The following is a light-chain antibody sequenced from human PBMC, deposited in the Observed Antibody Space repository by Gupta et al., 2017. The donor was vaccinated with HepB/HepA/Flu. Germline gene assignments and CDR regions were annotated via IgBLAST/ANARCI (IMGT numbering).Light chain of an antibody. J-gene: IGKJ1*01. Sequence: DIQMTQSPSTLSASVGDRVTITCRASQSISSWLAWYQQKPGKAPKLMIYKASRGESGVPSRLSVSGSGTEFTLTRSSLQTDDFATYYFGQDNSYSTFGQGTKVEIK. CDR1: QSISSW. V-gene: IGKV1-5*03. CDR3: GQDNSYST. CDR2: KAS.